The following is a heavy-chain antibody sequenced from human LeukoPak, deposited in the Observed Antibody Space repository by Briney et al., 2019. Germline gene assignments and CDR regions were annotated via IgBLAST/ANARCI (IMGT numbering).Heavy chain of an antibody. V-gene: IGHV1-69*13. D-gene: IGHD5-18*01. CDR2: IIPIFGTA. J-gene: IGHJ4*02. Sequence: SVKVSCKASGGTFSSYAISWVRQAPGQGLEWMGGIIPIFGTANYAQKFQGRVTITADESTSTAYMELSSLRSEDTAVYYCARDGYSYGYGHHNFDCWGQGTLVTVSS. CDR3: ARDGYSYGYGHHNFDC. CDR1: GGTFSSYA.